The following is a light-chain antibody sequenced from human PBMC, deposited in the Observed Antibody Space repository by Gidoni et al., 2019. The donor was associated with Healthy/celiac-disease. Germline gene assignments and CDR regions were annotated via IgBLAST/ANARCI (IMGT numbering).Light chain of an antibody. CDR2: DAS. Sequence: EIVLTQSPATLSLSPGERATLSCRASQSVSSYLAWYQQKPGQAPRLLIYDASNTATGIPATFSGGGSGTDFTLTSSSLEPEDFAVYYCQQRSNWPTFGQGTKVEIK. V-gene: IGKV3-11*01. CDR1: QSVSSY. J-gene: IGKJ1*01. CDR3: QQRSNWPT.